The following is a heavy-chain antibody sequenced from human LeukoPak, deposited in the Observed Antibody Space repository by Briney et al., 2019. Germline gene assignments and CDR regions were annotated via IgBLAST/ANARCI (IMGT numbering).Heavy chain of an antibody. CDR3: ARAEGEYGSGSYGSFDY. CDR1: GGSISSYY. J-gene: IGHJ4*02. D-gene: IGHD3-10*01. Sequence: SETLSLTCTVSGGSISSYYWSWIRQPAGKGLEGSGRFYTSCSHYNSSLSSPVTMSVDTSNNQFSLKLTSVSAADTAVYYCARAEGEYGSGSYGSFDYWGQGILVTVSS. CDR2: FYTSCS. V-gene: IGHV4-4*07.